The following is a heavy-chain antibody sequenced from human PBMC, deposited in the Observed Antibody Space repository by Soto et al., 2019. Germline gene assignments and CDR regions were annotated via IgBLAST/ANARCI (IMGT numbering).Heavy chain of an antibody. D-gene: IGHD3-3*01. CDR1: GGSFSGYI. Sequence: SETLSLTCDVYGGSFSGYIWTWIRQTPGKGLQWIGQINHSGSANYNPSLKSRVTISVHTSNSQFSLELSSVTAADTAVYYCAAGWLRFLEWFPQPYYGMDVWGQGTTVTVSS. J-gene: IGHJ6*02. CDR3: AAGWLRFLEWFPQPYYGMDV. CDR2: INHSGSA. V-gene: IGHV4-34*01.